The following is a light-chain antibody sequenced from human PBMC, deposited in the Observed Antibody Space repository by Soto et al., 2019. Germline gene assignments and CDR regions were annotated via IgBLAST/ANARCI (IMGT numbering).Light chain of an antibody. CDR3: QQYNDWPSHIT. Sequence: ERVMTQSPATLSVSPGERATLSCRASQSLTSNLAWYQQKPGQAPRLLIYGAFTRATGIPARFSGSGSGTEFTLTISSLQSEDFAVYYCQQYNDWPSHITFGPGTKVDIK. CDR1: QSLTSN. V-gene: IGKV3-15*01. CDR2: GAF. J-gene: IGKJ3*01.